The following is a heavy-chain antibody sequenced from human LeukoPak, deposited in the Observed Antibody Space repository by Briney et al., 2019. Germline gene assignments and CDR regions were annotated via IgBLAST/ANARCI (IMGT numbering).Heavy chain of an antibody. D-gene: IGHD2-8*02. V-gene: IGHV3-33*01. CDR1: GFTFSSYG. J-gene: IGHJ5*01. CDR3: ARVAVSGPTGWFDS. Sequence: GGSLRLSCAASGFTFSSYGMHWVRQAPGKGLEWVAVILSDGSKEFYTDSVKGRFTISRDNVDNVVYLEMNSLGAEDTATYYCARVAVSGPTGWFDSWGQGTLVIVSS. CDR2: ILSDGSKE.